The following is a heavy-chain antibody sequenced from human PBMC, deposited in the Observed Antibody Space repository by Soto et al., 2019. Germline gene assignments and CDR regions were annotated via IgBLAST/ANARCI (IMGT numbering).Heavy chain of an antibody. J-gene: IGHJ6*02. CDR3: ARDLLPDRLHYDIYGMDV. D-gene: IGHD3-22*01. V-gene: IGHV3-23*01. CDR1: GFTFSSYA. Sequence: GGSLRLSCAASGFTFSSYAMTWVRQAPGRGLEWVSAISGSGDGDGTYYADSVKGRFTISRDNAKNSLYLQMNSLRAEDTAVYYCARDLLPDRLHYDIYGMDVWGQGTTVTVSS. CDR2: ISGSGDGDGT.